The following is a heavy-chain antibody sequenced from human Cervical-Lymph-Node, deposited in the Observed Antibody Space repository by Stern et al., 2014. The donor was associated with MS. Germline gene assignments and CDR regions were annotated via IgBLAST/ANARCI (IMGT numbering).Heavy chain of an antibody. CDR2: LSYNGAME. J-gene: IGHJ6*02. CDR1: GFTLRTFA. Sequence: DQLVESGGGVVQPGGSLRLSFVASGFTLRTFAMHWVRQPPGKGLEWVAVLSYNGAMEYYADSVRGRVTISRDNSKNTLFLQVNSVTTEDTAVYYCARDPTFTMFGLVGAVYYGMDTWGQGTTVTVSS. CDR3: ARDPTFTMFGLVGAVYYGMDT. V-gene: IGHV3-30*04. D-gene: IGHD3-3*01.